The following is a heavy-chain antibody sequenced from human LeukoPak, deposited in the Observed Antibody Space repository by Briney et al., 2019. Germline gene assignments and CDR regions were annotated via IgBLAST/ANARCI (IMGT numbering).Heavy chain of an antibody. CDR1: GGSVSVCNTY. Sequence: PAETLTLTCTVSGGSVSVCNTYWSWSPQPPGEGLEWIIYCYYTWRICYNPSLKSRVSISIDTSNNQFSLKLKSVTAADAALYFCARGRYYDSLTGSERGAFDVWGQGTMVTVSS. CDR3: ARGRYYDSLTGSERGAFDV. CDR2: CYYTWRI. D-gene: IGHD3-9*01. V-gene: IGHV4-61*01. J-gene: IGHJ3*01.